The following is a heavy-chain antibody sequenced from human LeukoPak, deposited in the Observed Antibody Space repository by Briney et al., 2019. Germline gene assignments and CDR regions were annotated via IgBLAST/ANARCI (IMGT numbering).Heavy chain of an antibody. Sequence: PGGSLRLSCAASGFTVSTNYMTWVRQAPGKGLEWVSFLYSGGSTNYADSVKGRFTISRGYSKNTLNLQMNSLRAEDTAVYYCATIVSDSSGWYHFDHWGQGALVTVSS. V-gene: IGHV3-66*01. D-gene: IGHD6-19*01. CDR3: ATIVSDSSGWYHFDH. CDR1: GFTVSTNY. CDR2: LYSGGST. J-gene: IGHJ4*02.